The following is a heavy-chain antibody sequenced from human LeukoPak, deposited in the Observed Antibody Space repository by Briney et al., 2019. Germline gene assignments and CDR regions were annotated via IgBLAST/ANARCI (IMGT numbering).Heavy chain of an antibody. J-gene: IGHJ4*02. D-gene: IGHD3-9*01. CDR3: ALGWLRYFDY. CDR1: GGSFSGYY. CDR2: INHSGST. Sequence: SETLSHTCAVYGGSFSGYYWSWIRQPPGKGLEWIGEINHSGSTNYNPSLKSRVTISVDTSKNQFSLKLSSVTAADTAVYYCALGWLRYFDYWGQGTLVTVSS. V-gene: IGHV4-34*01.